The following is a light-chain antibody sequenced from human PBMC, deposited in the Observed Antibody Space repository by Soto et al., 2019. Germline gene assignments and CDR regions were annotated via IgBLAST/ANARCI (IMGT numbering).Light chain of an antibody. Sequence: DSQMTQSPSTLSASVGDRVTITCLASRSISSWLAWYQQKPGKAPKLLIYDASSLESGVPSRFSGSGSGTEFTLTISSLQTDDFATYYCQQYNSYPLTFGGGTKVDIK. V-gene: IGKV1-5*01. J-gene: IGKJ4*01. CDR3: QQYNSYPLT. CDR2: DAS. CDR1: RSISSW.